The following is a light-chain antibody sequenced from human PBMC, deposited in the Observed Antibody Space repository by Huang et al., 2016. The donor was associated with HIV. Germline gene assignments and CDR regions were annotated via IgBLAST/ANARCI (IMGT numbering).Light chain of an antibody. CDR2: GAS. Sequence: DIQMTQSASSLSASVGDRVTISCRASQTINTYLNWYQQKPGKAPKLLIYGASSLQSGVPSRFSGSGSGTDFTLTISSLQPEDFATYYCQQSYSSHLTFGGGTKVEIK. CDR3: QQSYSSHLT. V-gene: IGKV1-39*01. J-gene: IGKJ4*01. CDR1: QTINTY.